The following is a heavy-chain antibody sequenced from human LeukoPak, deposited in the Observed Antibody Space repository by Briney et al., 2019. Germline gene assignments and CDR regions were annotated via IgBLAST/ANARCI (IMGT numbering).Heavy chain of an antibody. V-gene: IGHV3-43*02. Sequence: GGSLRLSCATSGFSFINAWMSWVRQAPGKGLEWVSLISGNGGSTYYTDSVKGRFTISRDNSKNSLYLQMNSLTTEDTALYYCAKDNYGAFDYWGQGTLVTVSS. J-gene: IGHJ4*02. CDR1: GFSFINAW. CDR3: AKDNYGAFDY. D-gene: IGHD4-17*01. CDR2: ISGNGGST.